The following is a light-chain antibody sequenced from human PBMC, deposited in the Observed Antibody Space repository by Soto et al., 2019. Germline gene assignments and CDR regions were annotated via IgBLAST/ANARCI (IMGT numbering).Light chain of an antibody. J-gene: IGKJ5*01. CDR2: DAS. V-gene: IGKV3-11*01. CDR3: QQRSNWPT. CDR1: QSVSSY. Sequence: ESVLTQSPATLSLSPWARATLSCSASQSVSSYLDWYQQQPGPAPRLLLYDASNRATGIPARFSGSGSGTYITTTISRLEPEVFAFSYRQQRSNWPTFGQGTRLEIK.